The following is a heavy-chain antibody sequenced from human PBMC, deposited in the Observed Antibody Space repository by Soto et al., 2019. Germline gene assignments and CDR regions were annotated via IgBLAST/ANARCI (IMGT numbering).Heavy chain of an antibody. V-gene: IGHV3-23*01. CDR3: ARTTVTTNDAFDI. J-gene: IGHJ3*02. Sequence: EVQLLESGGGLVQPGGSLRLSCAASGFTFSSYAMSWVRQAPGKGLEWVSAISGSGGSTYYADSVKGRFTISRDNSKNTLYLQMNSLRDEDTAVYYCARTTVTTNDAFDIWGQGTMVTVSS. D-gene: IGHD4-17*01. CDR2: ISGSGGST. CDR1: GFTFSSYA.